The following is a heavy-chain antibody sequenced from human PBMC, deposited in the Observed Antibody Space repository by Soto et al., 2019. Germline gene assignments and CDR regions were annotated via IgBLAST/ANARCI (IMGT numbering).Heavy chain of an antibody. D-gene: IGHD6-19*01. J-gene: IGHJ5*02. V-gene: IGHV2-5*01. Sequence: QITLKESGPTLVKPTQTLTLTCIFSGFSLRTSGVGVGWIRQPPGKALEWLGFIYWNDDKRYSPSLKSRLTTTKDTSKNQVVLTMTNMAPVDTATYYGEKRGSSGWYGWFAPWGQGTLVTVSS. CDR3: EKRGSSGWYGWFAP. CDR1: GFSLRTSGVG. CDR2: IYWNDDK.